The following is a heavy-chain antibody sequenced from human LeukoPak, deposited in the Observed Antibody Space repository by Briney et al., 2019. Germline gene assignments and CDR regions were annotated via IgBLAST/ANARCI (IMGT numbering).Heavy chain of an antibody. D-gene: IGHD6-13*01. J-gene: IGHJ6*03. V-gene: IGHV3-66*02. CDR2: IYSGGST. Sequence: GGSLRLSCAASGFTVSSNYMSWVRQAPGKGLEWVSVIYSGGSTYYADSVKGRFTISRDNFKNTLYLQMNSLRAEDTAVYYCARDKNSRALPRSHYYYYMDVWAKGPRSPSP. CDR3: ARDKNSRALPRSHYYYYMDV. CDR1: GFTVSSNY.